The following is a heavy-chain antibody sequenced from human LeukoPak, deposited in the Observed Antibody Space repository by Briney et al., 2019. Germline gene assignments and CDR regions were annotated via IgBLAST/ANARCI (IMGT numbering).Heavy chain of an antibody. CDR2: ISYDGSNK. D-gene: IGHD3-10*01. Sequence: GGSLRLSCAASGFTFSSYALHWVRQAPGKGLEWVAVISYDGSNKYYADSVKGRFTISRDNSKNTLYLQMNSLRAEDTAVYYCARGSPNYYGSGSYGGYSKFDPWGQGTLVTVSS. CDR3: ARGSPNYYGSGSYGGYSKFDP. CDR1: GFTFSSYA. V-gene: IGHV3-30*04. J-gene: IGHJ5*02.